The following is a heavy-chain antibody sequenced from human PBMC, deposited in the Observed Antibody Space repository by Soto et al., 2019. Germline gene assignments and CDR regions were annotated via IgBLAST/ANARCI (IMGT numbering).Heavy chain of an antibody. D-gene: IGHD4-17*01. J-gene: IGHJ6*02. V-gene: IGHV3-30*03. CDR1: GFTFSNDG. Sequence: GGSLRLSCADSGFTFSNDGLYWVRQAPGTVLEWVAVILHDGSNKYADSVTGRFIISRDNAKNSLFLQMNSLRADDTAVYYCGRVPLDGFYANGVAVWGQGTTVTVSS. CDR3: GRVPLDGFYANGVAV. CDR2: ILHDGSNK.